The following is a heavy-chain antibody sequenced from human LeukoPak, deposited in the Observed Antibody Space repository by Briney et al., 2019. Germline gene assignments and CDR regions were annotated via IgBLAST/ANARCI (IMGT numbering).Heavy chain of an antibody. CDR3: AKVLSGSQDY. J-gene: IGHJ4*02. V-gene: IGHV3-23*01. CDR1: GFTFSGHA. CDR2: ITGGAENT. Sequence: GGSLRLSCAASGFTFSGHAMSWVRQAPGKGLNWLSTITGGAENTYYAGSVKGRFTISRDNSKNTVYLQMDSLRVEDTAVYYCAKVLSGSQDYWGQGTLVTVSS. D-gene: IGHD1-26*01.